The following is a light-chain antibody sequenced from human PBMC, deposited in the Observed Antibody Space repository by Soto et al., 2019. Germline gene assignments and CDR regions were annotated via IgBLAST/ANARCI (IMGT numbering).Light chain of an antibody. Sequence: QSALTQPRSVSGSPGQSVTISCTGTSSDVGGYNYVSWYQQHPGKAPKLMIYDVTKRPSGVPDRFSGSKSGNTASLTISGHQAEDEADYFCCSYAGSSTFVVFGGGTKLTVL. CDR2: DVT. V-gene: IGLV2-11*01. CDR1: SSDVGGYNY. J-gene: IGLJ2*01. CDR3: CSYAGSSTFVV.